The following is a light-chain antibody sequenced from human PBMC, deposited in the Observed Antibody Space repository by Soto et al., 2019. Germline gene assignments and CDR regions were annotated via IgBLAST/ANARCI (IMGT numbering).Light chain of an antibody. J-gene: IGKJ1*01. Sequence: GDSVTITCRASQSIITWLAWYQQKPGKAPKLLIYKASTLKSGVPSRFSGSGSGTEFTLTISSLQPDDFATYYCQHYNSYSEAFGQGTKVDIK. V-gene: IGKV1-5*03. CDR2: KAS. CDR3: QHYNSYSEA. CDR1: QSIITW.